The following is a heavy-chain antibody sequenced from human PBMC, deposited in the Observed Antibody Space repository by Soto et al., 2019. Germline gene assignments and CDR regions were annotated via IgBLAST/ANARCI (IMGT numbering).Heavy chain of an antibody. CDR2: IIPIFGTA. V-gene: IGHV1-69*13. CDR1: GGTFSSYA. CDR3: ARYWSGVKGSGGSSWYGYYYGMDV. J-gene: IGHJ6*02. Sequence: SLKVSCKASGGTFSSYAISWVRQAPGQGLEWMGGIIPIFGTANYAQKFQGRVTITADESTSTAYMALSSLRSEDTAVYYCARYWSGVKGSGGSSWYGYYYGMDVWGQVPTVTVP. D-gene: IGHD6-13*01.